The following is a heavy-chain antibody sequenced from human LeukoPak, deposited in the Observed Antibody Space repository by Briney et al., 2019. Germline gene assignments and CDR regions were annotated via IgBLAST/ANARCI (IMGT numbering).Heavy chain of an antibody. V-gene: IGHV3-33*01. Sequence: PGGSLRLSCAASGLTFSNYGMHWVRQAPGKGLEWVAVIWYDGSNKYYADSVKGRFTISRDNSKNTLYLQMNSLRAEDTAVYYCARGDSGYDWGDIDYWGQGTLVTVSS. CDR1: GLTFSNYG. D-gene: IGHD5-12*01. J-gene: IGHJ4*02. CDR3: ARGDSGYDWGDIDY. CDR2: IWYDGSNK.